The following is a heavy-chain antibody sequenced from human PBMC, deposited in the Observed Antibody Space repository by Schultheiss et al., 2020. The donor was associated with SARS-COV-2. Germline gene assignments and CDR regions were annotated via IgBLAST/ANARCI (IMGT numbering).Heavy chain of an antibody. J-gene: IGHJ4*02. CDR2: ISSNGGST. Sequence: GGSLRLSCSASGFTFSSYAMHWVRQAPGKGLEYVSAISSNGGSTYYADSVKGRFTISRDNSKNTLYLQMNSLRAEDTAVYYCARVAIFGVVIRAHFDYWGQGTLVTVSS. CDR1: GFTFSSYA. CDR3: ARVAIFGVVIRAHFDY. V-gene: IGHV3-64*04. D-gene: IGHD3-3*01.